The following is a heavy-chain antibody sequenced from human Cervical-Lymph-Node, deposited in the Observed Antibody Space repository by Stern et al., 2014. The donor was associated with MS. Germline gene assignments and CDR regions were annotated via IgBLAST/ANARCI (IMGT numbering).Heavy chain of an antibody. Sequence: EVQLVESGGGLVQPGRSLRLSCAASGFTFDDYAMHWVRQAPGKGLEWVAGLIYSGASIAYADSVRCRFIISRDNTKKSLHLQMNSLLPEDTALYYCTKARSTHASYGRDVWGQWATVTVSS. CDR1: GFTFDDYA. D-gene: IGHD1-26*01. J-gene: IGHJ6*02. V-gene: IGHV3-9*01. CDR3: TKARSTHASYGRDV. CDR2: LIYSGASI.